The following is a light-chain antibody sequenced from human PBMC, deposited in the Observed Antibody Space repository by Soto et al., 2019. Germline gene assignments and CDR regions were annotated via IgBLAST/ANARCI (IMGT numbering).Light chain of an antibody. CDR2: DAS. CDR3: QHYNSYSEA. J-gene: IGKJ1*01. V-gene: IGKV1-5*01. CDR1: QNIRGW. Sequence: DIRMTQSPSTLSTSVGDRVTITGRASQNIRGWLAWYQQKPGKAPKLLIYDASTLESGVPSRFSGSGSGTEFTLTISSLQPDDFATYYCQHYNSYSEAFGQGTKVELK.